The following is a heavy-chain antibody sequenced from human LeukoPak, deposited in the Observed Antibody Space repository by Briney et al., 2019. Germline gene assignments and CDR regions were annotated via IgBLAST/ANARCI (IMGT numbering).Heavy chain of an antibody. J-gene: IGHJ6*02. V-gene: IGHV1-18*01. CDR2: ISAYNGNT. D-gene: IGHD6-6*01. CDR1: GYTFTSYG. CDR3: ARRGVGSSNMDV. Sequence: RASVNVSCKSSGYTFTSYGISWVRQAPGQGLEWMGWISAYNGNTNYSQKLQGRVTMTTDTSTSTAYMELRSLRSDDTAVYYCARRGVGSSNMDVWGQGTTVTVSS.